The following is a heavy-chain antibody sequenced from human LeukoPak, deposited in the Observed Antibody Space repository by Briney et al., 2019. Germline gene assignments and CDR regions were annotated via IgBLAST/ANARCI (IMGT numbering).Heavy chain of an antibody. D-gene: IGHD3-16*02. CDR3: ARLMYCDYVWGSYRYTAHFDY. CDR2: INHSGST. V-gene: IGHV4-34*01. Sequence: SETLSLICAVYGGSFSDYYWSWIRQPPGKGLEWIGEINHSGSTNYNPSLKSRVTISVDTSKNQFSLKLSSVTAADTAVYYCARLMYCDYVWGSYRYTAHFDYWGQGTLVTVSS. J-gene: IGHJ4*02. CDR1: GGSFSDYY.